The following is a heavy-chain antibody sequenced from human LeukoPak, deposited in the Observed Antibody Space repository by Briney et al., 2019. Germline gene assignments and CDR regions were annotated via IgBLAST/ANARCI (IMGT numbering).Heavy chain of an antibody. V-gene: IGHV3-30*04. CDR1: GFTSSSYA. Sequence: PGGSLRLSCAASGFTSSSYAMHWVRQAPGTGVKGVAVISYDGSNKYYADSVKGRFTISRDNSKNTLYLQMNSLRAEDTAVYYCAREIDAYSGGWYFGAFDIWGQGTMVTVSS. J-gene: IGHJ3*02. D-gene: IGHD6-19*01. CDR2: ISYDGSNK. CDR3: AREIDAYSGGWYFGAFDI.